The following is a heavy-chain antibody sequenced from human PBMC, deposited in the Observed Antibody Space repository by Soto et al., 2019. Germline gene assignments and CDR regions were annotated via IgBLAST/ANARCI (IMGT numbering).Heavy chain of an antibody. CDR2: MNPNSGNT. Sequence: ASVKVSCKASGYTFTSYDINWVRQATGQGLEWMGWMNPNSGNTGYAQKFQGRVTMTRNTSISTAYMELSSLRSEDTAVYYCARVVTMVRGVIARPRDYYYYYMDVWGKGTTVTVSS. J-gene: IGHJ6*03. CDR3: ARVVTMVRGVIARPRDYYYYYMDV. CDR1: GYTFTSYD. V-gene: IGHV1-8*01. D-gene: IGHD3-10*01.